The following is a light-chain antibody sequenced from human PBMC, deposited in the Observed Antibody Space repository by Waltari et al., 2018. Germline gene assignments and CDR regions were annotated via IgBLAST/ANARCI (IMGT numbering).Light chain of an antibody. V-gene: IGLV2-8*01. CDR3: SSYAGSNNVL. CDR1: SSDDGGYNH. CDR2: EVN. J-gene: IGLJ2*01. Sequence: QSALTQPHSASGSPGPSVTIPRNGTSSDDGGYNHVSWDQHHPGKAPKTMLYEVNKRPAGVPDRFAGSKSGNTASLTVSGLQAEDEADYYCSSYAGSNNVLFGGGTKLTVL.